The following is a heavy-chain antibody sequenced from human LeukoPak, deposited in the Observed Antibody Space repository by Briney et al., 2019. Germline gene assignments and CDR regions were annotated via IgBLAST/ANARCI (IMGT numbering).Heavy chain of an antibody. J-gene: IGHJ6*03. CDR3: ARVWAYGGKSSYYYYYMDV. D-gene: IGHD4-23*01. CDR1: GYTFTSYD. CDR2: MNPNSGNT. V-gene: IGHV1-8*01. Sequence: ASVKVSCKASGYTFTSYDINWVRQATGQGLEWMGWMNPNSGNTGYAQKFQGRVTITRNTSISTAYMELSSLRSEDTAVYYCARVWAYGGKSSYYYYYMDVWGKGTTVTVSS.